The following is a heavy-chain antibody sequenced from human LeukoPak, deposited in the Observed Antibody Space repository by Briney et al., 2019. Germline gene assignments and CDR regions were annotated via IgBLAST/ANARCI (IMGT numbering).Heavy chain of an antibody. Sequence: PSETLSLTCTVSGVSISRYYWSWIRQPAGKGLQWIGRIQTSGSTNYNPSLESRIIMSVDTSKNQFSLKLTSVTAADTAVYYCASLARGGNWFDPWGQGTLVTVSS. D-gene: IGHD6-6*01. V-gene: IGHV4-4*07. CDR1: GVSISRYY. J-gene: IGHJ5*02. CDR2: IQTSGST. CDR3: ASLARGGNWFDP.